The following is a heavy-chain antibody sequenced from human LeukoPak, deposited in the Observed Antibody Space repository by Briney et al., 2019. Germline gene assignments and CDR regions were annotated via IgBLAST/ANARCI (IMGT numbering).Heavy chain of an antibody. J-gene: IGHJ5*02. V-gene: IGHV3-49*04. CDR1: GFTFGDYA. Sequence: PGGSLRLSCTASGFTFGDYAMSWVRQAPGKGLEWVGFIRSKPYGGTADYAESVKGRFTISRDDSRTIAYLDMNGLKTEDSAVYHCTVQVIPSDKWFDPWGLGTPVSVSS. D-gene: IGHD2-21*01. CDR2: IRSKPYGGTA. CDR3: TVQVIPSDKWFDP.